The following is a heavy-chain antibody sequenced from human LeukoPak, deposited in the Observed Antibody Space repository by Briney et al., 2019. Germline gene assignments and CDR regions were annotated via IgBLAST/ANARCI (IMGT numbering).Heavy chain of an antibody. V-gene: IGHV3-23*01. J-gene: IGHJ4*02. Sequence: GGSLRLSCAASGFTFSSYAMSWVRQAPGRGLEWVSAISGSGGSTYYADSVKGRFTISRDNFKHTLYLQMNSLRAEDTAVYYCARSGSGSYFLDYWGQGTLVTVSS. D-gene: IGHD3-10*01. CDR3: ARSGSGSYFLDY. CDR1: GFTFSSYA. CDR2: ISGSGGST.